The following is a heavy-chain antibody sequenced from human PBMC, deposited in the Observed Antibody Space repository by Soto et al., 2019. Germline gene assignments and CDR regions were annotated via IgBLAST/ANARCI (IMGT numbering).Heavy chain of an antibody. CDR3: ARDLRYSSSWGAFRHYYYGMDV. D-gene: IGHD6-13*01. CDR2: IIPIFGTA. J-gene: IGHJ6*02. CDR1: GGTFSSYA. V-gene: IGHV1-69*01. Sequence: QVQLVQSGAEVKKPGSSVKVSCKASGGTFSSYAISWVRQAPGQGLEWMGGIIPIFGTANYAQKFQGRVTITADESTSTAYMELSSLRSEDTAVYYCARDLRYSSSWGAFRHYYYGMDVWGQGTTVTVSS.